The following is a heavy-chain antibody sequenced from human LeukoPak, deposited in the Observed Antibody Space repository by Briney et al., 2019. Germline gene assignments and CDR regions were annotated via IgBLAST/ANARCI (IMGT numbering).Heavy chain of an antibody. Sequence: GGSVSLSCAASGFIFRSFAMRWVRQARAKELEGVSCISTAGYGTYDAASVKSRFTISRDNSKNTVHLQMNSLRAEDTAVYYCAKRDNSAWYSLDYWGQGTLVTVSS. CDR3: AKRDNSAWYSLDY. J-gene: IGHJ4*02. V-gene: IGHV3-23*01. D-gene: IGHD6-19*01. CDR1: GFIFRSFA. CDR2: ISTAGYGT.